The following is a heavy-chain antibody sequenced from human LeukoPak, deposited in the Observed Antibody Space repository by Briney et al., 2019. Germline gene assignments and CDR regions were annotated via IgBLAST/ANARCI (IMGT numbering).Heavy chain of an antibody. J-gene: IGHJ4*02. Sequence: GASVKASCKASGYSFTSYAMNWVRQAPGQRLEWMGWINAGSGDTKYSQKFQGRVTITSDTSASTVYMELSSLGSEDTAVYYCAARPGIAVAGFDYWGQGTLVTVSS. D-gene: IGHD6-19*01. CDR2: INAGSGDT. CDR3: AARPGIAVAGFDY. V-gene: IGHV1-3*01. CDR1: GYSFTSYA.